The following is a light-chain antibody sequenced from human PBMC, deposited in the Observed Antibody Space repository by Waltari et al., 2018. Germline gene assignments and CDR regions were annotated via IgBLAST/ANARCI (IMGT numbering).Light chain of an antibody. CDR1: RDIANN. Sequence: ITCRASRDIANNLNWYQQQSGKAPKLLIYRASSLQSGVPSRFSGSGSGTDFSLTISSLQPEDFATYYCQQGYDFPCTFGRGTKVEIK. J-gene: IGKJ4*01. V-gene: IGKV1-8*01. CDR3: QQGYDFPCT. CDR2: RAS.